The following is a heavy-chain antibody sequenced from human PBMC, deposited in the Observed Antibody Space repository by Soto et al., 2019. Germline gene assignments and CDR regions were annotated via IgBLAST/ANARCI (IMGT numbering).Heavy chain of an antibody. CDR2: ISSSSSYT. CDR1: GFTFSDYY. V-gene: IGHV3-11*06. D-gene: IGHD1-26*01. J-gene: IGHJ4*02. CDR3: ARDSSGSGNLYYFDY. Sequence: PGGSLRLSCAASGFTFSDYYMSWIRQAPGKGLEWVSYISSSSSYTNYADSVKGRFTISRDNAKNSLYLQMNSLRAEDTAVYYCARDSSGSGNLYYFDYWGQGTLVTVYS.